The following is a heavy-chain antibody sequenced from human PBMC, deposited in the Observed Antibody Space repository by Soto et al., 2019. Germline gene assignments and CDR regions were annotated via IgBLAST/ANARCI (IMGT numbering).Heavy chain of an antibody. CDR1: GFTFSSYW. Sequence: EVQLVESGGGLVQSGGSLRLSCAASGFTFSSYWMSWVRQGPGKGPEWVANIKQDGSEIYYVDSVKGRFTISRDNAKSSRYLQMTSLRAEDTAVYHGARSLSAIPGDPWGQGTLVSVSS. V-gene: IGHV3-7*05. CDR3: ARSLSAIPGDP. J-gene: IGHJ5*02. CDR2: IKQDGSEI.